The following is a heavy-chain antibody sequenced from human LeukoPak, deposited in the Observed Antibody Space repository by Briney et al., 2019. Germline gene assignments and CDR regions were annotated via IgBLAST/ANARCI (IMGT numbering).Heavy chain of an antibody. CDR3: ARAQYYLDS. CDR2: RTGSGGST. CDR1: GGSISSSN. J-gene: IGHJ4*02. V-gene: IGHV3-23*01. Sequence: GTLSLTCAVSGGSISSSNWWSWVRQPPGKGLEWVSARTGSGGSTYYADSVKGRFTISRDNAKNSLYLQMNSLRAEDTAVYYCARAQYYLDSWGQGTLVTVSS.